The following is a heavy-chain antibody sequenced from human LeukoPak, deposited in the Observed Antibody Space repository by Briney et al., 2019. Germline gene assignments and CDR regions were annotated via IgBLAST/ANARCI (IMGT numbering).Heavy chain of an antibody. V-gene: IGHV4-34*01. J-gene: IGHJ5*02. D-gene: IGHD3-10*01. CDR1: GGSFSGYY. Sequence: ETLSLTCAVYGGSFSGYYWSWIRQPPGKGLEWIGEINHSGSTNYNPSLKSRVTISVDTSKNQFSLKLSSVTAADTAVYYCANYGSGSYRFDPWGQGTLVTVSS. CDR2: INHSGST. CDR3: ANYGSGSYRFDP.